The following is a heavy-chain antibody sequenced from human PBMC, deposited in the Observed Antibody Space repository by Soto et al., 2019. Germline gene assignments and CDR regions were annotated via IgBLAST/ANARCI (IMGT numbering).Heavy chain of an antibody. CDR1: GYTFYSHS. CDR2: ISADNGNT. Sequence: QAQLVQSGAEVKKPGASVKVSCKASGYTFYSHSISWVRQAPGQGLEWMGRISADNGNTNYAQKFRGRVTMXTXTXXSTVYMELRNLRSDDTAVYYCARCIQQDYYYGMDVWGQGTTVTVSS. J-gene: IGHJ6*02. D-gene: IGHD5-18*01. V-gene: IGHV1-18*01. CDR3: ARCIQQDYYYGMDV.